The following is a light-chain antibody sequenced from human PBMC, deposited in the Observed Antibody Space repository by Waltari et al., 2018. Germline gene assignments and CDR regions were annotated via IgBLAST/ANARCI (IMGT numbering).Light chain of an antibody. CDR2: NDN. CDR3: AAWDASLNGWV. Sequence: QSVLTQSPSASGPPGQRVTISCSGSSPNIGSTTVNWYPQLPGTAPNLLIYNDNQRPSGVPERFSGSKSGTSASLAISGLQSEDEADYYCAAWDASLNGWVFGGGTTLTVL. V-gene: IGLV1-44*01. CDR1: SPNIGSTT. J-gene: IGLJ3*02.